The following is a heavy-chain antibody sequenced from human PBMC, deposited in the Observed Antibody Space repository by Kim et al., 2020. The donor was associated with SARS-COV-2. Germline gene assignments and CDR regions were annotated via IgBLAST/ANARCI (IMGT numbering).Heavy chain of an antibody. CDR3: AKSGYGYYFDY. D-gene: IGHD6-25*01. CDR2: ISYDGSNK. CDR1: GFTFSSYG. J-gene: IGHJ4*02. V-gene: IGHV3-30*18. Sequence: GGSLRLSCAASGFTFSSYGMHWVRQAPGKGLEWVAVISYDGSNKYYADSVKGRFTISRDNSKNTLYLQMNSLRAEDTAVYYCAKSGYGYYFDYWGQGTLVTVSS.